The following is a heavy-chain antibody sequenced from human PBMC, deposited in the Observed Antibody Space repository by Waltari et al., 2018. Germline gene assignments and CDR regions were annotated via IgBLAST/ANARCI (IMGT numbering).Heavy chain of an antibody. J-gene: IGHJ4*02. Sequence: QVQLVESGGGVVQPGRSLRLSCAASGFTFSSYAMHWVRQAPGKGLEWVAVISHDGSIKKDVDSVKGRFTISRDNDKDTLYLQVTSLRAEDTAVYYCAKDRYGWGGYSDSWGQGTLVTVSS. D-gene: IGHD3-10*01. V-gene: IGHV3-30*18. CDR1: GFTFSSYA. CDR3: AKDRYGWGGYSDS. CDR2: ISHDGSIK.